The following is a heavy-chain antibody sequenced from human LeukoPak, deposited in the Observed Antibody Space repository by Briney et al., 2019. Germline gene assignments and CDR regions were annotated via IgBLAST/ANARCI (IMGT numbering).Heavy chain of an antibody. CDR2: IKQDGSEK. CDR1: GFTFRGFL. D-gene: IGHD1-7*01. V-gene: IGHV3-7*01. CDR3: ARAGSNWNYVY. Sequence: PGGSLTLSCAASGFTFRGFLMSWVRQTPGKGLEWVANIKQDGSEKYYADSVKGRFTISRDNTKNSLSLQMNSLRAEDTAVYYCARAGSNWNYVYWGQGTLVTVSS. J-gene: IGHJ4*02.